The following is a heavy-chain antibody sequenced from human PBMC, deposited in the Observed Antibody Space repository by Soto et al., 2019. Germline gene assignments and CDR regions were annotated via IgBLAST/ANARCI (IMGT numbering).Heavy chain of an antibody. CDR1: GGSVSSSSYY. CDR2: IYYSGST. CDR3: ARHPPRRREYVDYFDY. D-gene: IGHD3-16*01. J-gene: IGHJ4*02. Sequence: PSETLSLTCTVSGGSVSSSSYYWGWIRQPPGKGLEWIGSIYYSGSTYYNPSLKSRVTISVDTSKNQFSLKLSSVTAADTAVYYCARHPPRRREYVDYFDYWGQGTLVTVSS. V-gene: IGHV4-39*01.